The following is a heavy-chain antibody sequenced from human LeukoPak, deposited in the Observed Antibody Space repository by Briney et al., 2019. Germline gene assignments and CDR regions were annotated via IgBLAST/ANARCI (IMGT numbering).Heavy chain of an antibody. V-gene: IGHV3-53*01. CDR3: AREVVSIPSYFDS. CDR2: FYRGDST. J-gene: IGHJ4*02. Sequence: PGGSLRLSCAASGFSVSSSYMYWVRQAPGKGLEWVSFFYRGDSTYYAGSVRGRFTISRDNSKNTLYLLMNSLIPEDTAVYYCAREVVSIPSYFDSWGQGTLVTVS. D-gene: IGHD2-21*01. CDR1: GFSVSSSY.